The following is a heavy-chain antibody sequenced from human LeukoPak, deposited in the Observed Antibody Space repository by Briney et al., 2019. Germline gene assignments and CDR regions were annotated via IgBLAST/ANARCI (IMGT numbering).Heavy chain of an antibody. CDR3: ARDHWRLAPGDY. J-gene: IGHJ4*02. Sequence: PSETLSLTCTVSGGSISSYYWSWIRQPPGKGLEWIGYIYYSGSTNYNPSLKSRVTISVDTSKNQFSLKLSSETAADTAVYYCARDHWRLAPGDYWGQGTLVTVSS. CDR1: GGSISSYY. D-gene: IGHD6-19*01. CDR2: IYYSGST. V-gene: IGHV4-59*12.